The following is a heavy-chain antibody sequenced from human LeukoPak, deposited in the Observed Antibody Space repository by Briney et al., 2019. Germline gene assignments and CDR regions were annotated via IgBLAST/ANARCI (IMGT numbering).Heavy chain of an antibody. D-gene: IGHD6-13*01. J-gene: IGHJ4*02. CDR3: ASSSSWSIFDY. CDR1: GITSGCCA. Sequence: GGSLRLSCAASGITSGCCAMSWVRQAPGKGLEWVANIKQDGSEKYYVDSVKGRFTISRDNAKNSLYLQMNSLRAEDTAVYYCASSSSWSIFDYWGQGTLVTVSS. CDR2: IKQDGSEK. V-gene: IGHV3-7*01.